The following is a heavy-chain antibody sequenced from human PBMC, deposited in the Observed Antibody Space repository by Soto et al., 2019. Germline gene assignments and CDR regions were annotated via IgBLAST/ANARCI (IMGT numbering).Heavy chain of an antibody. CDR2: ISYSGST. J-gene: IGHJ4*02. Sequence: SETLSLTCTVSGCSISSNNYFWGWIRQPPGKGLEWIGSISYSGSTYYNPSLKSRVTISVDTSKNQFSLKLSSVTAADTAVYYCARHADLYYFDYWGQGTLVTVSS. CDR3: ARHADLYYFDY. CDR1: GCSISSNNYF. V-gene: IGHV4-39*01.